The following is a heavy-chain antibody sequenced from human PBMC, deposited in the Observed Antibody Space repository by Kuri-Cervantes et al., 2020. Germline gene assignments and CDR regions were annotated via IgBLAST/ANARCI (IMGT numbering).Heavy chain of an antibody. J-gene: IGHJ4*02. V-gene: IGHV3-30*03. CDR3: VAGTRNHDLWSGYY. CDR1: EFNFSDYN. Sequence: GESLKISCAASEFNFSDYNMNWVRQAPGGGLEWVAVILHDVNNKFYADSVKGRFTISRDNSKNTLFLQMNSLRVEDTAVYFCVAGTRNHDLWSGYYWGPGTLVTVSS. CDR2: ILHDVNNK. D-gene: IGHD3-3*01.